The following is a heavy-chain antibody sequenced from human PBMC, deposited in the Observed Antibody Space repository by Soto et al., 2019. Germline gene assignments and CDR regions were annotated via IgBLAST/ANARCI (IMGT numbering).Heavy chain of an antibody. D-gene: IGHD2-15*01. CDR1: GGSFSVYY. CDR2: IYYSGST. Sequence: SETLSLTCAVYGGSFSVYYWSWIRQPPGKGLEWIGYIYYSGSTNYNPSLKSRVTISVDTSKNQFSLKLSSVTAADTAVYYCARDVEGYCSGGSCYWFDPWGQGTLVTVSS. V-gene: IGHV4-59*01. J-gene: IGHJ5*02. CDR3: ARDVEGYCSGGSCYWFDP.